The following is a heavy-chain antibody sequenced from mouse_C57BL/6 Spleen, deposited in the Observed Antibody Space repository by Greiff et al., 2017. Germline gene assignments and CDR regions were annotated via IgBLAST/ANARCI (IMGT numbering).Heavy chain of an antibody. V-gene: IGHV5-9-1*02. CDR2: ISSGGDYI. CDR3: TREVDYLFAY. CDR1: GFTFSSYA. D-gene: IGHD2-4*01. Sequence: EVQGVESGEGLVKPGGSLKLSCAASGFTFSSYAMSWVRQTPEKRLEWVAYISSGGDYIYYADTVKGRFTISRDNARNTLYLQMSSLKSEDTAMYYCTREVDYLFAYWGQGTLVTVSA. J-gene: IGHJ3*01.